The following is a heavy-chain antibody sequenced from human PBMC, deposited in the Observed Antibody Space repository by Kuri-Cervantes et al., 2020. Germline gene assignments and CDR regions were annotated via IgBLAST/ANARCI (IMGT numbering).Heavy chain of an antibody. CDR1: GFTFSSYA. V-gene: IGHV3-30-3*01. CDR2: ISYDGSNK. D-gene: IGHD5-18*01. J-gene: IGHJ4*02. CDR3: ARARVVDTAMVGEYPNFDY. Sequence: LSLTCAASGFTFSSYAMHWVRQAPGKGLEWVAVISYDGSNKYYADSVKGRFTISRDNSKNTLYLQMNSLRAEDTAVYYCARARVVDTAMVGEYPNFDYWGQGTLVTVSS.